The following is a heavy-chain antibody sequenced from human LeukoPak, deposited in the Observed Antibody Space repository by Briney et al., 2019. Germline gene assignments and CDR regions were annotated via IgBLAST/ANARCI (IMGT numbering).Heavy chain of an antibody. D-gene: IGHD1-1*01. Sequence: ASPKDSRKVSVYTLIEFSMQAVRQTPGKGLEWRGGFDPEDGETIYTQKFQGRGTMTEDTSPDTAYMEQRTARSEDTAAYYSATAERWFDPCGQGTLVTV. CDR3: ATAERWFDP. CDR2: FDPEDGET. V-gene: IGHV1-24*01. J-gene: IGHJ5*02. CDR1: VYTLIEFS.